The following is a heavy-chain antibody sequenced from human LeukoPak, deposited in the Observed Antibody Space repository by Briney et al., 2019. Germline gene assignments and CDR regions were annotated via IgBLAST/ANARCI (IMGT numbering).Heavy chain of an antibody. CDR3: AKARWGIAAAPSDP. CDR2: ISGSGGST. V-gene: IGHV3-23*01. D-gene: IGHD6-13*01. Sequence: GGSLRLSCAASGFTFSSYALSWVRQAPGKGLEWVSAISGSGGSTYYADSVKGRFSISRDNSKNTLYLQMNSLRAEDTAVYYCAKARWGIAAAPSDPWGQGTLVTVSS. CDR1: GFTFSSYA. J-gene: IGHJ5*02.